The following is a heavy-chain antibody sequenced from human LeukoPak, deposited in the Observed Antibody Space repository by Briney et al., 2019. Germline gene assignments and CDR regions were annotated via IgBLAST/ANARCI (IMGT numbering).Heavy chain of an antibody. J-gene: IGHJ4*02. CDR1: GFTFSSYA. D-gene: IGHD1-1*01. CDR3: TRDRRPKTGRDYFDY. CDR2: IRSKAYGGTT. V-gene: IGHV3-49*04. Sequence: PGGSLRLSCAASGFTFSSYAMHWVRQAPGKGLEWVGFIRSKAYGGTTEYAASVKGRFTISRDDSKSIAYLQMNSLKTEDTAVYYCTRDRRPKTGRDYFDYWGQGTLVTVSS.